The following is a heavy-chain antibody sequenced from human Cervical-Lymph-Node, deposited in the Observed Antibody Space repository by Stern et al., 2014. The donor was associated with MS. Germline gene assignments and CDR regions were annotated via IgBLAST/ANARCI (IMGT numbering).Heavy chain of an antibody. D-gene: IGHD4-17*01. J-gene: IGHJ3*02. V-gene: IGHV4-31*03. CDR1: GGSISSGGYY. Sequence: QVQLVQSGPGLVKPSQTLSLTCTVSGGSISSGGYYWSWIRQHPGKGLEXIGYIYYSGSTYYNPSLKSRVTISVDTSKNQFSLKLSSVTAADTAVYYCASQSLDYGDPASFDIWGQGTMVTVSS. CDR2: IYYSGST. CDR3: ASQSLDYGDPASFDI.